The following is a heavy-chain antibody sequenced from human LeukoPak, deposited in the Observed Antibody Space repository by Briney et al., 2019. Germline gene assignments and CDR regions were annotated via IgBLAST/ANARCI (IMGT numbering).Heavy chain of an antibody. CDR3: ARGPYCSGGTCYSQILGH. CDR2: ISAYNGNT. Sequence: ASVKVSCKASGYTFTSYGVIWVRQAPGQGLEWMGWISAYNGNTKYAQNLQGRVTMTTDTSTSAAYTELRSLRSDDTAVYYCARGPYCSGGTCYSQILGHWGQGTLVTVSS. V-gene: IGHV1-18*01. D-gene: IGHD2-15*01. J-gene: IGHJ4*02. CDR1: GYTFTSYG.